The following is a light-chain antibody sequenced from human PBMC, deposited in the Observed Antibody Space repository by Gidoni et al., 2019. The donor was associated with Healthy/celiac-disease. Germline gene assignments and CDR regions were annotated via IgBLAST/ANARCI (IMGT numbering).Light chain of an antibody. CDR3: QSYDSSHVV. J-gene: IGLJ2*01. CDR2: GNS. CDR1: ISNIGAGYY. V-gene: IGLV1-40*01. Sequence: QSVLTQPPSVSGAPGQRVTISCTGSISNIGAGYYVHWYQQLPGTAPKLLIYGNSSRLSGVPDRFSGSKSGTSASLAITGLQAEDEADYYCQSYDSSHVVFGGGTKLTVL.